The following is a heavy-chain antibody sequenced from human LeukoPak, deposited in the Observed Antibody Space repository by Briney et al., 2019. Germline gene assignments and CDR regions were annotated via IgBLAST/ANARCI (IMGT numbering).Heavy chain of an antibody. V-gene: IGHV4-59*01. J-gene: IGHJ2*01. CDR3: ARYGDPWYFDL. CDR1: GGSISSYY. CDR2: IYYSGST. D-gene: IGHD7-27*01. Sequence: SETLSLTCTVSGGSISSYYWSWIRQPPGKGLKWIGYIYYSGSTNYNPSLKSRVTISVDTSKNQFSLKLSSVTAADTAVYYCARYGDPWYFDLWGRGTLVTVSS.